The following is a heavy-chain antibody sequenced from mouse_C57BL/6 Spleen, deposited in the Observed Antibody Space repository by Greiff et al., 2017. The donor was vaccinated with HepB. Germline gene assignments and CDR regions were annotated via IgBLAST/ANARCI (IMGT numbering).Heavy chain of an antibody. Sequence: QVQLQQSGAELVRPGPSVKMSCKASGYTFTNYWIGWVKQRPGHGLEWIGDIYPGGGYTNYHEKFKGQATLPADKSSSTAYMQFSSLTSEDSAIYYCARSDDGYLYYFDYWGQGTTLTVSS. D-gene: IGHD2-3*01. V-gene: IGHV1-63*01. CDR2: IYPGGGYT. J-gene: IGHJ2*01. CDR3: ARSDDGYLYYFDY. CDR1: GYTFTNYW.